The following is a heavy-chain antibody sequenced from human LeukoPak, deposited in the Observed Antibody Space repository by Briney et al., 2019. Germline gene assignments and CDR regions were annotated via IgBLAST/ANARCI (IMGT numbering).Heavy chain of an antibody. J-gene: IGHJ4*02. V-gene: IGHV4-39*05. CDR1: GGSISSTSYY. Sequence: SETPSLTCTVSGGSISSTSYYWGWIRQPPGKGLEWIGSIYYSGSTYDNPSLKSRVTISVDTSKNLFSLKLSSVTAADTAVYYCANIAAAGGYFDYWGQGTLVTVSS. CDR3: ANIAAAGGYFDY. D-gene: IGHD6-25*01. CDR2: IYYSGST.